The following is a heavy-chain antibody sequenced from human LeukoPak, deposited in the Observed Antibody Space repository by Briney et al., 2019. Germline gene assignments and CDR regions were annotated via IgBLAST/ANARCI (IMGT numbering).Heavy chain of an antibody. V-gene: IGHV4-30-2*01. Sequence: SETLSLTCAVYGCSISSGGYSWSWIRQPPGKGLEWIGYIYHSGSTYYNPSLKSRVTISVDRSKNQFSLKLSSVTAADTAVYYCARDRGGTGNFDYWGQGTLVTVSS. CDR2: IYHSGST. D-gene: IGHD1-14*01. J-gene: IGHJ4*02. CDR1: GCSISSGGYS. CDR3: ARDRGGTGNFDY.